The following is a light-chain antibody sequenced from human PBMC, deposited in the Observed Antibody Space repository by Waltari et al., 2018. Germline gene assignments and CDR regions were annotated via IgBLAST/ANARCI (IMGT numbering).Light chain of an antibody. CDR1: NSDVRAYNY. V-gene: IGLV2-8*01. J-gene: IGLJ1*01. Sequence: QSVLTQPPYATGPPGQSVTISCTGTNSDVRAYNYVSWYQKHPGNVPKLLIYEVTKRPSGVPDRFSGSKSGNTASLTVSGLQADDEADYYCSSYAHNNHFVFGTGTKVTVL. CDR3: SSYAHNNHFV. CDR2: EVT.